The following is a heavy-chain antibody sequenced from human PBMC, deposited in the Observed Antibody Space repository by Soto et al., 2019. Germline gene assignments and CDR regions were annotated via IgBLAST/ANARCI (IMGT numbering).Heavy chain of an antibody. Sequence: ASVKVSCKASGYTFTSYYMHWVRQAPGQGLEWMGIINPSGGSTSYAQKFQGRVTMTRDTSTSTVYMELSSLRSEDTAVYYCASRYYDFWSGYYPPYYYGMDVWGQGTTVTVSS. CDR2: INPSGGST. J-gene: IGHJ6*02. CDR1: GYTFTSYY. D-gene: IGHD3-3*01. V-gene: IGHV1-46*03. CDR3: ASRYYDFWSGYYPPYYYGMDV.